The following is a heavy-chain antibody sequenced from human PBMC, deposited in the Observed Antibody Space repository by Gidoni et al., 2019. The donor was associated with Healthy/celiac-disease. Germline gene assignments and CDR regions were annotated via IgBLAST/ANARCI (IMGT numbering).Heavy chain of an antibody. Sequence: QVQLQESGPGLVKPSETLSLTCTVSGGSISSYYWSWIRQPPGKGLEWIGYIYYSGSTNYNPSLKSRVTISVDTSKNQFSLKLSSVTAADTAVYYCARLYRTPGHAFDIWGQGTMVTVSS. CDR3: ARLYRTPGHAFDI. J-gene: IGHJ3*02. V-gene: IGHV4-59*01. CDR2: IYYSGST. CDR1: GGSISSYY. D-gene: IGHD3-16*02.